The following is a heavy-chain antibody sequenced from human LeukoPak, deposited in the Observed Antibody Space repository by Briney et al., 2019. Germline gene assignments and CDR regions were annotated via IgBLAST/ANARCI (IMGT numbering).Heavy chain of an antibody. CDR1: GFTFSSYG. Sequence: PGRSLRLSCAASGFTFSSYGMHWVRQAPGKGLEWVANIKPDGSEKYYVDSVKGRFTISRENAKNSLYLQMNSLRAEDTAVYYCARDRIQLWSHDYWGQGTLVTVSS. CDR2: IKPDGSEK. CDR3: ARDRIQLWSHDY. D-gene: IGHD5-18*01. V-gene: IGHV3-7*04. J-gene: IGHJ4*02.